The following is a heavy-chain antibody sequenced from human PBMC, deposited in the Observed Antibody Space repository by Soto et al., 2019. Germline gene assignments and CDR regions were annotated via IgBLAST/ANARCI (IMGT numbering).Heavy chain of an antibody. J-gene: IGHJ4*02. CDR2: MNPNSGNT. D-gene: IGHD3-16*01. Sequence: ASVKVSCKASGYTFPSYDINWVRQATGQGLEWMGWMNPNSGNTGYAQKFQGRVTMTRNTSISTAYMELSSLRSEDTAVYYCARGVLDFEPFDYWGQGTLVTVSS. CDR3: ARGVLDFEPFDY. CDR1: GYTFPSYD. V-gene: IGHV1-8*01.